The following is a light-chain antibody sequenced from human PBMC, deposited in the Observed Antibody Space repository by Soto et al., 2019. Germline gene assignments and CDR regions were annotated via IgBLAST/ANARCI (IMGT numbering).Light chain of an antibody. CDR2: AAS. CDR1: QDIRNE. V-gene: IGKV1-6*01. Sequence: AIQMTQSPSSLSASIGDRVTITCRTSQDIRNELGWYQQKPGKAPKLLISAASSLQDGVPSRFSGSGSGTDFTLTISSLRPEDFATYCCLQDYNYPRTFGQGTKMEIK. CDR3: LQDYNYPRT. J-gene: IGKJ1*01.